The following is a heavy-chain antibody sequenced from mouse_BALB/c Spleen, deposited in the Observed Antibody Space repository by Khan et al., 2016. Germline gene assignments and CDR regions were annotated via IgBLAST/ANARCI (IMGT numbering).Heavy chain of an antibody. CDR2: IFPGSGDT. J-gene: IGHJ2*01. CDR3: SRHCDSSWGKNFYDD. V-gene: IGHV1-5*01. D-gene: IGHD1-1*01. CDR1: DYTFSTYW. Sequence: VQLKQSGTVLARPGASVKMSCKASDYTFSTYWMHWVKQRPGQGLEWIGAIFPGSGDTTNNQRFEDKAKLTAVTSSNTAYMELCSLTNEDSTIDYCSRHCDSSWGKNFYDDWGQGTTLAVSS.